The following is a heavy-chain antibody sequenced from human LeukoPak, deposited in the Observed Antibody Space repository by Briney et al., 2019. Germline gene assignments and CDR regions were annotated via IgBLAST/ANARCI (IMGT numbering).Heavy chain of an antibody. CDR3: ARDRDTMSPYYFDY. J-gene: IGHJ4*02. CDR2: ISYDGSNK. Sequence: PGGSLRLSCAASGFTFSSHALHWVRQAPGKGLEWVAIISYDGSNKYYADSVKGRFTISRDNSKNTLYLQMNSLRAEDTAVYYCARDRDTMSPYYFDYWGQGTLVTVSS. V-gene: IGHV3-30-3*01. CDR1: GFTFSSHA. D-gene: IGHD5-18*01.